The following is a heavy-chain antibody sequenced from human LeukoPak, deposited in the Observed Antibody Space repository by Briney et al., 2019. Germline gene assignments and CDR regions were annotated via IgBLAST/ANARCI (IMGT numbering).Heavy chain of an antibody. CDR2: IYTSGST. Sequence: SETLSLTCTVSGGSISSYYWSWIRQPAGKGLEWIGRIYTSGSTNYNPSLKSRVTMSVDTSKNQFSLKLSSVTAADTAVYYCARDNPLWFGGYNWFDPWGQGTLVTVSS. CDR1: GGSISSYY. D-gene: IGHD3-10*01. CDR3: ARDNPLWFGGYNWFDP. V-gene: IGHV4-4*07. J-gene: IGHJ5*02.